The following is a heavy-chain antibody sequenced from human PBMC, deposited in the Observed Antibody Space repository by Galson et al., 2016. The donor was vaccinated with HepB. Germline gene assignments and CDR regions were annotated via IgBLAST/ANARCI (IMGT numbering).Heavy chain of an antibody. CDR2: ITASSGST. J-gene: IGHJ5*02. Sequence: SLRLSCAASGFTFDDYAMHWVRQAPGKGLEWVSSITASSGSTYYGDSVKGRFTISRHNAQNALYLEMNSLRVEDTALYYCARDMICSGSFYRFDLWGKGTLVTVSS. V-gene: IGHV3-9*01. CDR3: ARDMICSGSFYRFDL. CDR1: GFTFDDYA. D-gene: IGHD1-26*01.